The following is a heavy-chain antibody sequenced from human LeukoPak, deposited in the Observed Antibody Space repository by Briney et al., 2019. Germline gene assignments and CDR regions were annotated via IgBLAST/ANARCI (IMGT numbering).Heavy chain of an antibody. D-gene: IGHD6-19*01. CDR3: ARDGVWQWLAWFDP. CDR2: INTNSGGT. V-gene: IGHV1-2*02. CDR1: GYTFTVYY. Sequence: AAVTVSFTASGYTFTVYYMHWVRQPPGQGHEWMGWINTNSGGTNYAQKFQGRVTITMDTSITTAYMELSRMRSDDTAEYYCARDGVWQWLAWFDPWGQGTLVTVSS. J-gene: IGHJ5*02.